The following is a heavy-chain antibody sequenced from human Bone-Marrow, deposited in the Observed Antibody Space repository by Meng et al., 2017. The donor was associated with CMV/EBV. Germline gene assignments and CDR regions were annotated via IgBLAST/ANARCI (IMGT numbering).Heavy chain of an antibody. CDR1: GGSISSSSYY. CDR2: IYYSGST. Sequence: SETLSLTCTVSGGSISSSSYYWGWIRQPPGKGLEWIGSIYYSGSTYYNPSLKSRVTISVDTSKNQSSLKLRSVTAADTAVYYCARHGGYNKRNWFDPWGQGTLVTVFS. V-gene: IGHV4-39*01. D-gene: IGHD5-24*01. J-gene: IGHJ5*02. CDR3: ARHGGYNKRNWFDP.